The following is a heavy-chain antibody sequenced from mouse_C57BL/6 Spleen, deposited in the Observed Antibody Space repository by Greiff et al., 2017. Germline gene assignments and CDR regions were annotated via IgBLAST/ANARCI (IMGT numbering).Heavy chain of an antibody. CDR2: IDPEDGDT. J-gene: IGHJ1*03. Sequence: VQLKQSGAELVRPGASVKLSCTASGFNIKDYYMHWVKQRPEQGLEWIGRIDPEDGDTEYAPKFQGKATMTADTSSNTAFLQLSSLTSEDAAVYYYTTYGSSYWYFDVWGTGTTVTVSS. V-gene: IGHV14-1*01. CDR3: TTYGSSYWYFDV. CDR1: GFNIKDYY. D-gene: IGHD1-1*01.